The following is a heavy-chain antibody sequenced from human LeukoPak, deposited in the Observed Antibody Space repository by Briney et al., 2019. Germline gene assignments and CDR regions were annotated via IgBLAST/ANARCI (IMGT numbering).Heavy chain of an antibody. D-gene: IGHD5-24*01. CDR3: ASTEMATILAY. J-gene: IGHJ4*02. Sequence: ETLSLTCTVSGGSISSYYWSWIRQPPGKGLEWIGYIYYSGSTNYNPSLKSRVTISVDTSKNQFSLKLSSVTAADTAVYYCASTEMATILAYWGQGTLVTVSS. CDR2: IYYSGST. CDR1: GGSISSYY. V-gene: IGHV4-59*01.